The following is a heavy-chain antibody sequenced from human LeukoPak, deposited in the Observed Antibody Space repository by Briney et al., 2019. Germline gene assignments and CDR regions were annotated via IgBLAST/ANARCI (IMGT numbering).Heavy chain of an antibody. V-gene: IGHV3-23*01. CDR2: ISGSGGST. CDR3: AKVRTGSGGYTYGVDY. D-gene: IGHD5-18*01. CDR1: GFTFSSYA. J-gene: IGHJ4*02. Sequence: GGSLRLSCAASGFTFSSYAMSWVRQAPGKGLEWVSLISGSGGSTYYADSVKGRFTISRDNSKNTLSLQINSLRAEDMAVFYCAKVRTGSGGYTYGVDYWGQGTLVTVSS.